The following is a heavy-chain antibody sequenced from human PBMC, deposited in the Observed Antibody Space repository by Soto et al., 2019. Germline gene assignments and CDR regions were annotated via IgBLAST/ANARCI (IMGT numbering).Heavy chain of an antibody. CDR3: ARDPHYYYGMDV. V-gene: IGHV3-33*01. CDR1: GFTFSSYG. CDR2: IWYDGSNK. Sequence: QVQLVESGGGVVQPGRSLRLSCAASGFTFSSYGMHWVRQAPGKGLEWVAVIWYDGSNKYYADSVKGRFTISRDNSKNTLYLQMNSLRAEDTAVYYCARDPHYYYGMDVWGQGTTVTVS. J-gene: IGHJ6*02.